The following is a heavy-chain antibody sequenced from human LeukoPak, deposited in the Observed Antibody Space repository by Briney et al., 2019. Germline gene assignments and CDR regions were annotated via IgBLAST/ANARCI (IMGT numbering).Heavy chain of an antibody. CDR2: IRNSTSYT. D-gene: IGHD5-18*01. CDR3: AREMGSYVDDAFDI. J-gene: IGHJ3*02. CDR1: LDTSTGDI. Sequence: GGSLRLSRASSLDTSTGDIMSCVSHAPGRGLEYVLSIRNSTSYTYYADSVKGRFTISRDNSQTSLYLQMNSVTTEETSVYYCAREMGSYVDDAFDIWGQGTMVTVSS. V-gene: IGHV3-21*04.